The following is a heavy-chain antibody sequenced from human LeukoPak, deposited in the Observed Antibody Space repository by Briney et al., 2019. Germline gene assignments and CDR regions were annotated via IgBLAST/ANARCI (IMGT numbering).Heavy chain of an antibody. CDR2: ISAYNGNT. Sequence: GASVKVSCKASGYTFTSYGISWVRQAPGQGLEWMGWISAYNGNTNYAQKLQGRVTMTTDTSTSTAYMELSSLRSEDTAVYYCARAGVYYDILTGPFPPLYNWFDPWGQGTLVTVSS. CDR3: ARAGVYYDILTGPFPPLYNWFDP. V-gene: IGHV1-18*01. D-gene: IGHD3-9*01. CDR1: GYTFTSYG. J-gene: IGHJ5*02.